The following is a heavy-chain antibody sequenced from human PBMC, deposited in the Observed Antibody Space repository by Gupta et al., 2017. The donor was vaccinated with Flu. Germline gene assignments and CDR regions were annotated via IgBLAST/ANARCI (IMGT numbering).Heavy chain of an antibody. CDR1: GFTFSSYD. Sequence: EVQLLESGGGLVQPGGSLRLSCAASGFTFSSYDMSWVRQAQGKGLEWVSYISGSGTRTHYADSVKGRFTISRDNSKNTLYLQMNSLRAEDTAIYYCAKEWGCSGGSCYSVVPFDYWGQGTLVTVSS. CDR2: ISGSGTRT. CDR3: AKEWGCSGGSCYSVVPFDY. V-gene: IGHV3-23*01. D-gene: IGHD2-15*01. J-gene: IGHJ4*02.